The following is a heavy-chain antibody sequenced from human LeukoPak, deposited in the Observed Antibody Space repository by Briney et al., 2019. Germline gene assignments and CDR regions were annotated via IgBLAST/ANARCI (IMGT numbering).Heavy chain of an antibody. J-gene: IGHJ4*02. CDR2: IYYSGST. V-gene: IGHV4-59*08. D-gene: IGHD2-2*01. CDR3: ARQPVCGSTSCYFTFDY. CDR1: GGSISSYY. Sequence: PSETLSLTCTVSGGSISSYYWSWIRQPPGKGLEWIGYIYYSGSTNYNPSLKSRVTISVDTSKNQFSLKLSSVTAADTAVYYCARQPVCGSTSCYFTFDYWGQGTLVTVSS.